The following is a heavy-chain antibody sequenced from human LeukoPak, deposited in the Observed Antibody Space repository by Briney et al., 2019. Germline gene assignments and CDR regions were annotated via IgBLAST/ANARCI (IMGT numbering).Heavy chain of an antibody. CDR3: ARDGAIVGASPPVDAFDI. Sequence: GGSLRLSCAASGFTVSSNYMSWVRQAPGKGLEWVSVIYSGGSTYYADSVKGRFTISRDNSKNTLYLQMNSLRAEDTAVYYCARDGAIVGASPPVDAFDIWGQGTMVTVSS. V-gene: IGHV3-66*01. CDR2: IYSGGST. CDR1: GFTVSSNY. J-gene: IGHJ3*02. D-gene: IGHD1-26*01.